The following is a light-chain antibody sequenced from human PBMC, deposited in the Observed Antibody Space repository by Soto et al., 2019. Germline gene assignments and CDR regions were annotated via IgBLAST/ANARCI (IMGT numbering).Light chain of an antibody. CDR1: QSVSTSY. V-gene: IGKV3-20*01. J-gene: IGKJ1*01. CDR2: GAS. Sequence: PGERATLSCSASQSVSTSYLAWYQQKPGQAPRLLISGASSRAAGIPDRFSASGSGTDFTLTINRLEPEDFAVYFCQHYGGSPGTFGQGTKVDIK. CDR3: QHYGGSPGT.